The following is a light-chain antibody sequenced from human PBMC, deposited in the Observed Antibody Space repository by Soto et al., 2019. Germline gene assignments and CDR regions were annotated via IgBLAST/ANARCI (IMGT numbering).Light chain of an antibody. Sequence: EIQMTQSPSTLSASVGDRVTITCRASQSISSWLAWYQQKPGKAPKLLIYKASSLESGVPSRFSGSGSGTEFTLTISSLQPDDFATYYCQQYNSYSRTFGQETKVEIK. CDR2: KAS. CDR1: QSISSW. J-gene: IGKJ1*01. V-gene: IGKV1-5*03. CDR3: QQYNSYSRT.